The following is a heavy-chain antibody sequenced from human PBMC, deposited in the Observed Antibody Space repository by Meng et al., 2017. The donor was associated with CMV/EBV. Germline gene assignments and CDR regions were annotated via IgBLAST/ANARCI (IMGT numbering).Heavy chain of an antibody. CDR1: GFTFSSYS. Sequence: GESLKISCAASGFTFSSYSMNWVRQAPRKGLEWVSPISSSSSYIYYADSVKGRFTISRDNAKNSLYLQMNSLRAEDTAVYYCARYPFGSHVYDSSGYGMDVWGQGTTVTVSS. D-gene: IGHD3-22*01. CDR3: ARYPFGSHVYDSSGYGMDV. CDR2: ISSSSSYI. J-gene: IGHJ6*02. V-gene: IGHV3-21*01.